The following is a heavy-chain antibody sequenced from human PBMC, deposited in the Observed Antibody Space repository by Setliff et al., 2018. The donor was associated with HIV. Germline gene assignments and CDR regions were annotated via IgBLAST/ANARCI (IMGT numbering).Heavy chain of an antibody. J-gene: IGHJ4*02. CDR2: IKEDGSEK. CDR3: ARERGIAAASFDY. V-gene: IGHV3-7*01. Sequence: GGSLRLSCAASGFTFSSSWMSWVRQAPGKGLEWVANIKEDGSEKYYVDSVKGRFTISRDNAKNSLYLQMNSLRAEDTAVYYCARERGIAAASFDYWGQGTLVTVSS. CDR1: GFTFSSSW. D-gene: IGHD6-13*01.